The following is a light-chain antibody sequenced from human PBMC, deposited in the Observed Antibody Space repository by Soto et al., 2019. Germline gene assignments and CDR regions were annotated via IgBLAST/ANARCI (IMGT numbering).Light chain of an antibody. J-gene: IGKJ2*01. CDR1: QSISSW. CDR2: DAS. CDR3: QQYNSYSYT. Sequence: GDRVTITCRASQSISSWLAWYQQKPGKAPKLLIYDASSLESGVPPRFSGSGSGTEFTLTISSLQPDDFATYYCQQYNSYSYTFGQGTKVDIK. V-gene: IGKV1-5*01.